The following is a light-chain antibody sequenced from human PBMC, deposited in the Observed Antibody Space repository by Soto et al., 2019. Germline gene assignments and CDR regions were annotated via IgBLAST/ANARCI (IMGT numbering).Light chain of an antibody. CDR2: DAS. J-gene: IGKJ1*01. Sequence: EIVLTQSPATLSLSPGERATLSCRASQSFSSYLAWYQQKPGQAPRLLIYDASNRATGIPARFSGSGSGTDFTLTISSLEPEDFAVYYCQQRSNWPPKTFGQGTKV. CDR1: QSFSSY. CDR3: QQRSNWPPKT. V-gene: IGKV3-11*01.